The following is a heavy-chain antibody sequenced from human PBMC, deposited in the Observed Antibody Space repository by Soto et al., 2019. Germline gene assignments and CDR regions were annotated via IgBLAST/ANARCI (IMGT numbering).Heavy chain of an antibody. Sequence: ELQLLESEGGLVQPGGSLRLSCAASGFTFSTYAMSWVRQAPGKGPEWVSAISDSGGSTYYADSVEGRFTISRDNSKNALFLQMSSLRAEDTAIYFCAKAFRVAGIHSCDYWGQGTLVTVSS. V-gene: IGHV3-23*01. CDR3: AKAFRVAGIHSCDY. J-gene: IGHJ4*02. CDR1: GFTFSTYA. CDR2: ISDSGGST. D-gene: IGHD6-19*01.